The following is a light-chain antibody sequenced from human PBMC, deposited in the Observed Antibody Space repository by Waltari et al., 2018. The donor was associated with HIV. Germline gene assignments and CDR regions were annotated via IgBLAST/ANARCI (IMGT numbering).Light chain of an antibody. V-gene: IGKV4-1*01. CDR3: QQYSSIPYT. J-gene: IGKJ2*01. CDR2: WAY. CDR1: QSLLYRSTKKDS. Sequence: DVVMTQSPDSLAVSVGERVTLKCKSSQSLLYRSTKKDSLAVYQQRPGQRARGLSYWAYTRGSGVPDRFSGSGSGTDFTLTISSLQAEDAAVYYCQQYSSIPYTFGQGTKLEMK.